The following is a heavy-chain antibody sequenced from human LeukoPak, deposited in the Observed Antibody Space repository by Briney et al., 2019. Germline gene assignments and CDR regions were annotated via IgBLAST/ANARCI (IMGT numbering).Heavy chain of an antibody. CDR2: IIPIFGTA. CDR3: ARDRAGRGWFDP. V-gene: IGHV1-69*06. Sequence: ASVKVSCKASGGTFISYAISWVRQAPGQGLEWMGGIIPIFGTANYAQKFQGRVTITADKSTSTAYMELSSLRSEDTAVYYCARDRAGRGWFDPWGQGTLVTVSS. CDR1: GGTFISYA. J-gene: IGHJ5*02.